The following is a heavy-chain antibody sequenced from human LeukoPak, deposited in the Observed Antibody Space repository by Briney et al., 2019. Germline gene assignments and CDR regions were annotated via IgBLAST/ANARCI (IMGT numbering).Heavy chain of an antibody. Sequence: RGSLRLSCAASGFTFSNAWMSWVRQAPGKGLEWVGRIKSKTDGCTTDYAAPVKGRFTISRDDSKNTLYLQMNSLKTEYTAVYYCTTCGTSLPAAILYYYYMDFWGKGTTVTVSS. CDR3: TTCGTSLPAAILYYYYMDF. V-gene: IGHV3-15*01. D-gene: IGHD2-2*01. CDR1: GFTFSNAW. CDR2: IKSKTDGCTT. J-gene: IGHJ6*03.